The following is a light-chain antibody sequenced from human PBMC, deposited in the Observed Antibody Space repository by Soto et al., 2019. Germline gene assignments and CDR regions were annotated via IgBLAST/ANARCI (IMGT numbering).Light chain of an antibody. CDR1: RSLTRL. Sequence: DIQMSQSPSTLSASVGYRVSISCRASRSLTRLLAWYHQKPGKAPKLLIYETSILYTEFPSRFSGSGSGTDFTLTISSLQPDDMGTYYCQQYSTFWTFGEGTKVDIK. J-gene: IGKJ1*01. V-gene: IGKV1-5*03. CDR2: ETS. CDR3: QQYSTFWT.